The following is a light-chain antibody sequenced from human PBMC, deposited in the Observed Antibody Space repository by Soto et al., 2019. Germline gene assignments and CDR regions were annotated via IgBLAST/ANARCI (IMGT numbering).Light chain of an antibody. CDR2: EVS. CDR3: TSFTTSTTLV. Sequence: QSALTQPASVSGSPGQSITISCTGTSSDVGSYNYVSWYQRHPGKAPKLMIYEVSYRPSGVSNRFSGSKSGNTASLTISGLQAEDEADYYCTSFTTSTTLVFGGGTKLTVL. V-gene: IGLV2-14*01. J-gene: IGLJ3*02. CDR1: SSDVGSYNY.